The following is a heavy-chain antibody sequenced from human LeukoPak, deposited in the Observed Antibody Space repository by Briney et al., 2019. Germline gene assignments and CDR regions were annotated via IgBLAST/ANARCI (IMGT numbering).Heavy chain of an antibody. V-gene: IGHV1-2*02. D-gene: IGHD2/OR15-2a*01. CDR1: GYPFICHY. CDR3: ARGRGRSSSQYNAFDV. Sequence: ASVKVSCKASGYPFICHYIHWVRQAPGQGLEWVGWINPYSGGTKYEEKFQGRVTMTGDTSITTAFMQLSDLRSDDTAVFYCARGRGRSSSQYNAFDVWGQGTMVTVSS. J-gene: IGHJ3*01. CDR2: INPYSGGT.